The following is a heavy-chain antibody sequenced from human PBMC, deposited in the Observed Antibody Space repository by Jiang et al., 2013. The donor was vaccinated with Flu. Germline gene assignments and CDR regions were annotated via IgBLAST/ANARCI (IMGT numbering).Heavy chain of an antibody. J-gene: IGHJ4*02. Sequence: QSGSELKKPGASVKVSCKASGYTFTSYAMNWVRQAPGQGLEWMGWINTNTGNPTYAQGFTGRFVFSLDTSVSTAYLQISSLKAEDTAVYYCARGATPYYDILTGYFPFDYWGQGTLVTVSS. D-gene: IGHD3-9*01. V-gene: IGHV7-4-1*02. CDR2: INTNTGNP. CDR1: GYTFTSYA. CDR3: ARGATPYYDILTGYFPFDY.